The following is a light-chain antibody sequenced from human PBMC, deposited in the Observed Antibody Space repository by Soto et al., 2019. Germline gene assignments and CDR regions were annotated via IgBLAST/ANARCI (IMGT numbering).Light chain of an antibody. J-gene: IGLJ2*01. CDR3: NSYAAINKGVV. CDR1: SSDVGGYNS. V-gene: IGLV2-8*01. CDR2: EVS. Sequence: QSALTQPPSASGSPGQSVTISCTGTSSDVGGYNSVSWCQQYPGKTPKLMIYEVSKRPSGVPDRFSGSKSGNTASLTDSGLHADEESDYYCNSYAAINKGVVFGGATKVTVL.